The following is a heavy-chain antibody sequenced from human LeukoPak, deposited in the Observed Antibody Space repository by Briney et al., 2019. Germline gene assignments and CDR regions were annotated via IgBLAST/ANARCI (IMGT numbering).Heavy chain of an antibody. CDR3: AGGQGWLADY. J-gene: IGHJ4*02. D-gene: IGHD6-19*01. CDR2: IKQDGSEK. V-gene: IGHV3-7*05. Sequence: HPGGSLRLSCAASGFTFSSYWMNWVRQAPGKGLEWVAIIKQDGSEKYYVDSVKGRFTISRDNAKNSVYFQMNSLRAEDTAVYYCAGGQGWLADYWGQGTLVTVSS. CDR1: GFTFSSYW.